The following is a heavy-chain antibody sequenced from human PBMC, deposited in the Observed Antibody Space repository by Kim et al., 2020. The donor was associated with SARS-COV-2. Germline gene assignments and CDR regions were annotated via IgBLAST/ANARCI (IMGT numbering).Heavy chain of an antibody. CDR3: ARVYDFWSGSPFDY. V-gene: IGHV3-11*05. CDR1: GFTFSDYY. Sequence: GGSLRLSCAASGFTFSDYYMSWIRQAPGKGLEWVSYISSSSYTNYADSVKGRFTISRDNAKNSLYLQMNSLRAEDTAVYYCARVYDFWSGSPFDYWGQGTLVTVSS. D-gene: IGHD3-3*01. CDR2: ISSSSYT. J-gene: IGHJ4*02.